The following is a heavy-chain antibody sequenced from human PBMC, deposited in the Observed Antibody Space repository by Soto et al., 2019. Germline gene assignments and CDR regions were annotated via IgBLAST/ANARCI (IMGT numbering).Heavy chain of an antibody. CDR1: GVTFSSYA. J-gene: IGHJ6*02. D-gene: IGHD2-2*02. CDR2: ISGSGGST. Sequence: PGGSLRLSCAASGVTFSSYAMSWAGQAPGKGLEWVSAISGSGGSTYYADSVKGRFTISRDNSKNTLYLQMNSLRAEDTAVYYCAKSSCSSTSCYMDYYSMGVCCQGPPVTVS. V-gene: IGHV3-23*01. CDR3: AKSSCSSTSCYMDYYSMGV.